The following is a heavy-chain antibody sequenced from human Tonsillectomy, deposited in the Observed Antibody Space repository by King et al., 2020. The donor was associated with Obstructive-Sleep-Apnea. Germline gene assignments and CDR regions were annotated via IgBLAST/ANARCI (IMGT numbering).Heavy chain of an antibody. D-gene: IGHD3-10*01. CDR3: ARGFGAMPDAFDI. V-gene: IGHV3-13*04. CDR1: GFTFSSYD. J-gene: IGHJ3*02. Sequence: VQLVQSGGGLVQPGGSLRLSCAASGFTFSSYDMHWVRQATGKGLEWFSAIGTAGDTYYPGSVKGRFTISRENAKNSLYLQMNSLRAGDTAVYYCARGFGAMPDAFDIWGQGTMVTVSS. CDR2: IGTAGDT.